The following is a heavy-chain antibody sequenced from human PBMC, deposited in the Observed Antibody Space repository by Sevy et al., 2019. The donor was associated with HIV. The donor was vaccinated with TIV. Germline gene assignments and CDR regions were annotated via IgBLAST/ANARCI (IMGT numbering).Heavy chain of an antibody. Sequence: ASVKVSCKASGFTFTGYYMHWVRQAPGQGLEWMGWINPNSGGTNYAQKFQGRVTMTRDTSITTVYMEVSRLTSDDTAVYYCARGQEYSSSWYVSWGQGTRVTVSS. CDR1: GFTFTGYY. V-gene: IGHV1-2*02. CDR2: INPNSGGT. CDR3: ARGQEYSSSWYVS. J-gene: IGHJ5*01. D-gene: IGHD6-13*01.